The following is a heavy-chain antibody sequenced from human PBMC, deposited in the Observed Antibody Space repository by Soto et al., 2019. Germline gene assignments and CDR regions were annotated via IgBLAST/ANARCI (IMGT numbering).Heavy chain of an antibody. J-gene: IGHJ6*02. V-gene: IGHV1-69*01. CDR2: IIPIFGTA. Sequence: QVQLVQSGAEVKKPGSSVKVSCKASGGTFSSYAISWVRQAPGQGLEWMGGIIPIFGTANYAQKFQGRVTLTADESTSTAYKELSSLRSEDTAVYYCAQGSYCYGSGPGGMDVWGQGTTVTVSS. CDR3: AQGSYCYGSGPGGMDV. D-gene: IGHD3-10*01. CDR1: GGTFSSYA.